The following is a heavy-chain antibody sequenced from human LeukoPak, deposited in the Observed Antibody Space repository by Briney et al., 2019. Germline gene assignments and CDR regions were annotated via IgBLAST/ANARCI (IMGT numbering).Heavy chain of an antibody. Sequence: GGSLRLSCAAAGFTFRRYGMSWVRQAPGKGLEWVSAISGSGGNTFYGDSVKGRFTISRDNSKNTLYLQMNSLRAEDTAVYYCARDLGQYYDTSDNWFDPWGQGTLVTVSS. J-gene: IGHJ5*02. D-gene: IGHD3-22*01. V-gene: IGHV3-23*01. CDR3: ARDLGQYYDTSDNWFDP. CDR2: ISGSGGNT. CDR1: GFTFRRYG.